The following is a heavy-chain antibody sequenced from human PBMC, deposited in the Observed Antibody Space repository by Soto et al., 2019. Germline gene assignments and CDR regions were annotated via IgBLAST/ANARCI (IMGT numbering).Heavy chain of an antibody. J-gene: IGHJ3*01. CDR1: GLTVSGKKY. CDR2: LYDVDGT. CDR3: ASWHEREHAYDV. V-gene: IGHV3-53*01. Sequence: DVQLVESGGGLIQPGESLRLSCAAFGLTVSGKKYVAWVRQAPGKGLEWVSALYDVDGTYYADSVKGRFTTARDSSKTTVYLQMNGLRAADTAVYYCASWHEREHAYDVWGQGTTVTVSS. D-gene: IGHD1-1*01.